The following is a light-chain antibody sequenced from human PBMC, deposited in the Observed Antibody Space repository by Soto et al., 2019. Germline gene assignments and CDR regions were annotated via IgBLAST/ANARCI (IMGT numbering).Light chain of an antibody. CDR1: QSVSSN. Sequence: EIVLTQSPATLSVSPGERATLSCRASQSVSSNLAWYQQKPGQAPRLLISGASPRATGIPARFSGSRSGTEFTLTISSLQSEDFSVYYCQHYNNWPYTFGQGTKLDIK. J-gene: IGKJ2*01. CDR2: GAS. CDR3: QHYNNWPYT. V-gene: IGKV3-15*01.